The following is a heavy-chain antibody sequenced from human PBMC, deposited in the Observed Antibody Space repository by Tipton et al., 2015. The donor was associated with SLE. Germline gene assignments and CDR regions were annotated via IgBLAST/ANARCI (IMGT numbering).Heavy chain of an antibody. V-gene: IGHV4-34*01. D-gene: IGHD2-15*01. CDR2: INHSGST. CDR3: ATLRGILSSGVDY. Sequence: TLSLTCAVYGGSFSGYYWSWIRQPPGKGLEWIGEINHSGSTNYNPSLKSRVTISVDTSKNRFSLKLSSVTAADTAVYYCATLRGILSSGVDYWGQGTLVTVSS. J-gene: IGHJ4*02. CDR1: GGSFSGYY.